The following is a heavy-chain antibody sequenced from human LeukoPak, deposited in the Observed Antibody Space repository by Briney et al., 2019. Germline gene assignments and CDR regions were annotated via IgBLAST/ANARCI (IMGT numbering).Heavy chain of an antibody. D-gene: IGHD2-21*01. CDR3: ARDKGGDEGPKFDS. V-gene: IGHV3-7*03. CDR2: IKQDGGER. J-gene: IGHJ4*02. Sequence: GGSLRLACAASGFTFSGYWMSWVRQAPGKGLEWVANIKQDGGERHYVGSVEGRFTISRDNAKNSLYLQMNSLRVEDTAFYFCARDKGGDEGPKFDSWGQGILVTVSS. CDR1: GFTFSGYW.